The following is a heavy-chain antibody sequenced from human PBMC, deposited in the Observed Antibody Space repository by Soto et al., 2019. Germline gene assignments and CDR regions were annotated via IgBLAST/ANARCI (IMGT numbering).Heavy chain of an antibody. Sequence: GGSLRLSCAASGFTFSSYEMNWVRQAPGKGLEWVSYISSSGSTIYYADSVKGRFTISRDNAKNSLYLQMNSLRAEDTAVYYCARSSYYDFWSGYYPPDYWGQGTLVTVS. J-gene: IGHJ4*02. CDR2: ISSSGSTI. D-gene: IGHD3-3*01. CDR3: ARSSYYDFWSGYYPPDY. V-gene: IGHV3-48*03. CDR1: GFTFSSYE.